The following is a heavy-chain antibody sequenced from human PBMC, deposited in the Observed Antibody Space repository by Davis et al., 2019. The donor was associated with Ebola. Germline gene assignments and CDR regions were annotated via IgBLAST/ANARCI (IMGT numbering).Heavy chain of an antibody. CDR2: ISSDGSST. J-gene: IGHJ4*02. D-gene: IGHD1-1*01. CDR1: GFTFSGSA. Sequence: HTGGSLRLSCAASGFTFSGSAMHWVRQAPGKGLVWVSRISSDGSSTNYADSVKGRFTISRDNARNTLFLQMDSLGVEDTAVYYCARDHPEGKVLNYWGQGTLVTVSS. V-gene: IGHV3-74*01. CDR3: ARDHPEGKVLNY.